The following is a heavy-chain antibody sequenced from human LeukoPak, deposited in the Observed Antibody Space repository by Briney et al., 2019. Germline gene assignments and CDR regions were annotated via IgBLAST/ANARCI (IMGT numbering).Heavy chain of an antibody. V-gene: IGHV3-30*02. CDR1: GFTFSSYG. CDR3: AKDSSTYYYGSGSSPDY. CDR2: IRYDGSNK. J-gene: IGHJ4*02. Sequence: GGSLRLSCAASGFTFSSYGMHWVRQAPGKGLEWVAFIRYDGSNKYYADSVKGRFTISRDNSKNTLYLQMNSLRAEDTAVYYCAKDSSTYYYGSGSSPDYWGQGTLVTVSS. D-gene: IGHD3-10*01.